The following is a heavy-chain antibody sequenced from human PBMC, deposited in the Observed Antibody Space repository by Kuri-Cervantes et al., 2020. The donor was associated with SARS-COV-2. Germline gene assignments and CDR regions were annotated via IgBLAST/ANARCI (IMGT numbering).Heavy chain of an antibody. V-gene: IGHV4-59*04. Sequence: SETLSLTCTVSGGSISSHYWSWIRQPPGKGLEWIGYIYYSGSTYYNPSLKSRVTISVDTSKNQFFLKLSSASAADTAVYYCGRGLDYYYYYMDVWGKGTTVTVSS. D-gene: IGHD3-10*01. CDR3: GRGLDYYYYYMDV. CDR2: IYYSGST. CDR1: GGSISSHY. J-gene: IGHJ6*03.